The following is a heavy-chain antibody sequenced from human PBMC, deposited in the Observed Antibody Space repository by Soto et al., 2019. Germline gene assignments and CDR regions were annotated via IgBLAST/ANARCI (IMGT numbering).Heavy chain of an antibody. J-gene: IGHJ5*02. CDR1: GFSLSTSGEA. Sequence: QITLKESGPALVKPTQTLTLTCTFSGFSLSTSGEAVGWIRQPPGEALEWLALIYWDDDNRYNPTLKTRLTLTKDTSKTQVVLTLTNMDPVDTATYYCAHYVSASPAGWFDPWGQGILVTVSS. CDR3: AHYVSASPAGWFDP. V-gene: IGHV2-5*02. CDR2: IYWDDDN. D-gene: IGHD3-10*01.